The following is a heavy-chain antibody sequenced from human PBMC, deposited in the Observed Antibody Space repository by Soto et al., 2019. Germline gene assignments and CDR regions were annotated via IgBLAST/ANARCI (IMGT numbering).Heavy chain of an antibody. CDR3: ARDLVVGAFDI. J-gene: IGHJ3*02. CDR2: ISAYNGNT. Sequence: GASVEVSCKASGYTFTSYCISWVLQAPGQGLEWMGWISAYNGNTNYAQKLQGRVTMTTDTSTSTAYMELRSLRSDDTAVYYCARDLVVGAFDIWGQGTMVTVSS. D-gene: IGHD3-22*01. V-gene: IGHV1-18*01. CDR1: GYTFTSYC.